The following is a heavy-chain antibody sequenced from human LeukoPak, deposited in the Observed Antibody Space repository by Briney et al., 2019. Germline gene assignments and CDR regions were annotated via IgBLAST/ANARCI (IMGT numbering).Heavy chain of an antibody. CDR1: GGSISSSSYY. CDR2: IYYSGST. V-gene: IGHV4-39*01. Sequence: SETLSLTCTVSGGSISSSSYYWGWIRQPPGKGLEWIGSIYYSGSTYYNPSLKSRVTISVDTSKNQFSLKLSSVTAADTAVYYCASRSRLQDYYYGMDVWGQGTTVTVSS. J-gene: IGHJ6*02. CDR3: ASRSRLQDYYYGMDV. D-gene: IGHD4-4*01.